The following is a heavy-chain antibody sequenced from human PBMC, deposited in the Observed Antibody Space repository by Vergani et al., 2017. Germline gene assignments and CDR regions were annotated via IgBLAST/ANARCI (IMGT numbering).Heavy chain of an antibody. CDR1: GYTFTFYY. D-gene: IGHD2-21*02. Sequence: EVQLVQSGTQVKQPGTTVNLSCKISGYTFTFYYIRWIRQAPGKGLEWMGLVGPEDGEPIYAEKFQGRVTITADTSAHTAFMQLSSLTSDETAIYYCSLDGRDCGGDFYYSAFDYWGQGRLVTVSS. CDR3: SLDGRDCGGDFYYSAFDY. CDR2: VGPEDGEP. V-gene: IGHV1-69-2*01. J-gene: IGHJ4*02.